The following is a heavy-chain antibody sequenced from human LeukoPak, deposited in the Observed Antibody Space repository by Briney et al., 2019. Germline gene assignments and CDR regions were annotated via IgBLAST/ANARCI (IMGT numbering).Heavy chain of an antibody. V-gene: IGHV3-9*01. D-gene: IGHD2-2*01. CDR3: AKGPPRRMVPAATEYYYYYMDV. CDR1: GFTFDDYA. J-gene: IGHJ6*03. Sequence: PGGSLRLSCAASGFTFDDYAMHWVRQAPGKGLEWVSGISWNSGSIGYADSVKGRFTISRDNAKNSLYLQMNSLRAEDTALYYCAKGPPRRMVPAATEYYYYYMDVWGKGTTVTISS. CDR2: ISWNSGSI.